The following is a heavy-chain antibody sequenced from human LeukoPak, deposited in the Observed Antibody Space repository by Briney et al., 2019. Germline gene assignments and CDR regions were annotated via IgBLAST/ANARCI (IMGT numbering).Heavy chain of an antibody. CDR2: ISAFNGNS. J-gene: IGHJ4*02. CDR3: ARSFIAEAATAYDY. Sequence: ASVTVSFKAYGYTFSIFGIGWVRQAPGQGPEWMGWISAFNGNSEYPQKLQDRVTVTIETSTNIAYMELRNLRPDDTAVYYCARSFIAEAATAYDYWGQGTLVIVSS. D-gene: IGHD6-19*01. V-gene: IGHV1-18*01. CDR1: GYTFSIFG.